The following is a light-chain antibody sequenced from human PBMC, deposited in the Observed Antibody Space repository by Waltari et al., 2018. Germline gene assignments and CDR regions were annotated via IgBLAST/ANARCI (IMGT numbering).Light chain of an antibody. CDR1: QSVLYSSNKKNQ. Sequence: DIVLTQSPESLAVSLGEWATIHCKSSQSVLYSSNKKNQLAWYQQKPGQPPKRLLYWASTRESGVPDRFSGSGSETDFTLTISSLQAEDVAVYYCHQYYSTPFTFGQGTRLEIK. CDR2: WAS. CDR3: HQYYSTPFT. J-gene: IGKJ2*01. V-gene: IGKV4-1*01.